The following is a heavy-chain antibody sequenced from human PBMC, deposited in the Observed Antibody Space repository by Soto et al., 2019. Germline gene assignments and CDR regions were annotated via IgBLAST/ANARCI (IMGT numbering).Heavy chain of an antibody. J-gene: IGHJ4*02. V-gene: IGHV3-30*18. CDR2: ISYDGSNK. D-gene: IGHD1-7*01. Sequence: QVQLVESGGGVVQPGRSLRLSCAASGFTFSSYGMHWVRQAPGKGLEWVAVISYDGSNKYYADSVRGRFTISRDNSKNTLYLKINTLRAEDTAVYYCGKGKLRGWMTPVDYWAREPWSPSPQ. CDR3: GKGKLRGWMTPVDY. CDR1: GFTFSSYG.